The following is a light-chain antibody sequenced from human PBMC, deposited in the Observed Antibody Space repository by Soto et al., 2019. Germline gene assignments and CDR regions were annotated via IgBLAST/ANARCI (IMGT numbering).Light chain of an antibody. CDR1: QDISNY. CDR3: QQYDNLPPHT. V-gene: IGKV1-33*01. J-gene: IGKJ2*01. CDR2: DAS. Sequence: DIQMTQSPSSLSASVGDRVTITCQASQDISNYLNWYQQKPGKAPKLLIYDASNLETGVPSRFSGSGSGTDFTFTISSLQPEDIATYYCQQYDNLPPHTFGQGTKVDI.